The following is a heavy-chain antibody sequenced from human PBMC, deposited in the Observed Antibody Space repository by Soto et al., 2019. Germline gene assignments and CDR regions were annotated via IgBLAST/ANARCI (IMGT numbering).Heavy chain of an antibody. V-gene: IGHV1-69*04. D-gene: IGHD1-20*01. CDR3: ARDLEYCDNCYYYYGMDV. CDR2: IIPILGIA. CDR1: GGTFSSYT. Sequence: ASVKVSCKASGGTFSSYTISWVRQAPGQGLEWMGRIIPILGIANYAQKFQGRVTITADKSTSTAYMELSSLRSEDTAVYYCARDLEYCDNCYYYYGMDVWGQGTTVTVSS. J-gene: IGHJ6*02.